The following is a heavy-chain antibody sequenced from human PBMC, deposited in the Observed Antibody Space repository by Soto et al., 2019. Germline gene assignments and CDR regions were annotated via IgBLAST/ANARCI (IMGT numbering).Heavy chain of an antibody. J-gene: IGHJ4*02. CDR3: AREREVLIPETGYGGSPID. D-gene: IGHD6-13*01. CDR1: GFPFNSFT. Sequence: EVQLVESGGGLVKPGGSLRLSCEASGFPFNSFTMNWVRQAPGKGLEWVSSISSSSTYKYYADSVKGRFTISRDNAIISLYLQISLLTADDTPVYYSAREREVLIPETGYGGSPIDWCQGTLVTVSS. CDR2: ISSSSTYK. V-gene: IGHV3-21*01.